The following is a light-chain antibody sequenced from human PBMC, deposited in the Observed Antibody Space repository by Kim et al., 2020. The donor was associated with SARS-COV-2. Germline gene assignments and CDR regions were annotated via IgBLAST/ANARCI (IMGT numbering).Light chain of an antibody. CDR3: MQGTHWPFT. CDR1: QSLVHSDGNTY. V-gene: IGKV2-30*02. CDR2: KVS. Sequence: DVVVTQSPLSLPVTLGQPASISCRSSQSLVHSDGNTYLNWFQQRPGQSPRRLIYKVSNRDSGVPDRFSGSGSGTDFTLKISSVEAEVVGVYYCMQGTHWPFTFGPGTKVDIK. J-gene: IGKJ3*01.